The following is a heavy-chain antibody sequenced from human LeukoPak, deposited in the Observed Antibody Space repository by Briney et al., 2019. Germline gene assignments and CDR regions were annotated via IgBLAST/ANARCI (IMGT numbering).Heavy chain of an antibody. CDR2: IYSGGST. Sequence: GGSLRLSCAASGFTVSSNYMSWVRQAPGKGLEWVPVIYSGGSTYYADSVKGRFTISRDNSKNTLYLQMNSLRVEDTAVYYCARVSFRYYFDYWGQGTLVTVSS. CDR3: ARVSFRYYFDY. V-gene: IGHV3-53*01. CDR1: GFTVSSNY. D-gene: IGHD2-21*01. J-gene: IGHJ4*02.